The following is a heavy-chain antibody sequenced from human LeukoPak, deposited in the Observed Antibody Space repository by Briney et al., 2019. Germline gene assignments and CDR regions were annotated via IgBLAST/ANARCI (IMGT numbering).Heavy chain of an antibody. J-gene: IGHJ3*02. CDR3: AKTWSGTFQS. CDR1: GGSINSGTDY. D-gene: IGHD2-15*01. Sequence: ASETLSLTCTVSGGSINSGTDYWSWLRQPAGKGLEWIGHTFSSGSTNYNPSLKSRVTISVDTSKNQFSLSLTTVTAADTAIYYCAKTWSGTFQSWAQGTMVTVSS. CDR2: TFSSGST. V-gene: IGHV4-61*09.